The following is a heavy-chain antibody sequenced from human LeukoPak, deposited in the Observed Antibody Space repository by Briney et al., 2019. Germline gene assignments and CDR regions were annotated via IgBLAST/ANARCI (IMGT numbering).Heavy chain of an antibody. V-gene: IGHV3-43D*03. CDR3: VKVHDPYGSGSYFDY. CDR1: GFTFDDYA. Sequence: GGSLRLSCAASGFTFDDYAMHWVRQAPGKGLEWVSLIAWDGGSTYYADSVKGRFTISRDNSKNSLFLQMNSLRAEDTALYYCVKVHDPYGSGSYFDYWGQGTLVTVSS. J-gene: IGHJ4*02. D-gene: IGHD3-10*01. CDR2: IAWDGGST.